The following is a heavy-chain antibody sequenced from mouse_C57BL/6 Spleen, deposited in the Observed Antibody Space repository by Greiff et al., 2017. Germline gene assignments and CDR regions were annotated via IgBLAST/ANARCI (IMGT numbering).Heavy chain of an antibody. CDR2: INPNYGTT. V-gene: IGHV1-39*01. CDR3: ARERDYGNYGGAMDY. D-gene: IGHD2-1*01. J-gene: IGHJ4*01. Sequence: EVQLVESGPELVKPGASVKISCKASGYSFTDYNMNWVKQSNGQSLEWIGVINPNYGTTSYNQKFKGKATLTVDQSSSTAYMQLNSLTSEDSAVYYCARERDYGNYGGAMDYWGQGTSVTVSS. CDR1: GYSFTDYN.